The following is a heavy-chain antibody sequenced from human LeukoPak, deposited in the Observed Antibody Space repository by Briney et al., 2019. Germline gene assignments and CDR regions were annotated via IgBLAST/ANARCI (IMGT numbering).Heavy chain of an antibody. CDR3: ARVCSSSCDYYYDMDV. J-gene: IGHJ6*02. V-gene: IGHV1-69*13. Sequence: ASVKVSCKASGGTFSSYAISWVRQAPGQGLEWMGGIIPIFGTANYAQKFQGRVTITADESTSTAYMELSSLRSEDTAVYYCARVCSSSCDYYYDMDVWGQGTTVTVSS. CDR1: GGTFSSYA. D-gene: IGHD6-13*01. CDR2: IIPIFGTA.